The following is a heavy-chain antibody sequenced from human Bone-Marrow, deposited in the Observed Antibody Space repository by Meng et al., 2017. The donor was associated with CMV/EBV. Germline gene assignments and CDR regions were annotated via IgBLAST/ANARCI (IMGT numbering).Heavy chain of an antibody. CDR1: GFTFSSYA. D-gene: IGHD2-21*01. CDR2: ISSNGGST. CDR3: ARSRTSHIYYYYGMDV. J-gene: IGHJ6*02. Sequence: GESLKISCAASGFTFSSYAMHWVRQAPGKGLEYVSAISSNGGSTYYADSVKGRFTISRDNSKNTLYLQMSSLRAEDMAVYYCARSRTSHIYYYYGMDVWGQGTTVTVSS. V-gene: IGHV3-64*02.